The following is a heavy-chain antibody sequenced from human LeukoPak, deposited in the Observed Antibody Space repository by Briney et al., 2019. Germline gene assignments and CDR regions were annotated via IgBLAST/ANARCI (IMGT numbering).Heavy chain of an antibody. CDR1: GEYFSTYY. Sequence: SETLSLTCAVYGEYFSTYYYSWIRQPPGKGLEWIGEINHSGSTNYNPSLKSRLTMSVDMSKKQFFLRLSSVTAADTAMYYCARPGLAYCGGDCYSSDGYYFDYWGQGTLVTVSS. J-gene: IGHJ4*02. CDR3: ARPGLAYCGGDCYSSDGYYFDY. V-gene: IGHV4-34*01. D-gene: IGHD2-21*01. CDR2: INHSGST.